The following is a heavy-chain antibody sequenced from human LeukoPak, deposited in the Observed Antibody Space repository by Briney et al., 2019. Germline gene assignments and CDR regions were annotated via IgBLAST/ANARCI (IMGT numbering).Heavy chain of an antibody. J-gene: IGHJ5*02. CDR1: GFTFSSYS. V-gene: IGHV3-21*01. D-gene: IGHD2-15*01. CDR3: ASQFLCSGDSCYPRGWFDP. Sequence: GGSLRLSCAASGFTFSSYSMNWVRQAPGKGLEWVSSISSSSSYIYYADSVKGRFTISRDNAKNSLYLQMNSLRAEDTAVYYCASQFLCSGDSCYPRGWFDPWGQGTLVTVSS. CDR2: ISSSSSYI.